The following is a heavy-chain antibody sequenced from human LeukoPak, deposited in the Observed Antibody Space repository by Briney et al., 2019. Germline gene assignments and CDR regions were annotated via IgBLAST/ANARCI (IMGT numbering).Heavy chain of an antibody. Sequence: GSLRLSCAASGFTFSSYAMHWVRQAPGKGLEWVAVISYDGSNKYYADSVKGRFTISRDNSKNTLYLQMNSLRAEDTAVYYCARDPSIAVAGTYFDYWGQGTLVTVFS. J-gene: IGHJ4*02. V-gene: IGHV3-30-3*01. CDR1: GFTFSSYA. D-gene: IGHD6-19*01. CDR3: ARDPSIAVAGTYFDY. CDR2: ISYDGSNK.